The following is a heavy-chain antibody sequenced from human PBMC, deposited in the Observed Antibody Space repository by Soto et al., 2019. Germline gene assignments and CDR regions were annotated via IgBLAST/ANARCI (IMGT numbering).Heavy chain of an antibody. CDR2: ISYDGSNK. D-gene: IGHD3-10*01. CDR1: GFTFSSYA. Sequence: GGSLRLSCAASGFTFSSYAMHWVRQAPGKGLEWVAVISYDGSNKYYADSVKGRFTISRDNSKNTLYLQMNSLRAEDTAVYYCARGGGRFGSLDAFDIWGQGTMVTV. V-gene: IGHV3-30-3*01. J-gene: IGHJ3*02. CDR3: ARGGGRFGSLDAFDI.